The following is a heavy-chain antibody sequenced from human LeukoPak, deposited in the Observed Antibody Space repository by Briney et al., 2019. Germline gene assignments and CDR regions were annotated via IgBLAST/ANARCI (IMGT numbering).Heavy chain of an antibody. D-gene: IGHD3-3*01. Sequence: ASVKVSCKASGYTFTNYGISWVRQAPGQGPEWMGWINPNNGVTNFAQKFQGRVTMTSDTSVSTAYMELSSLRSDDTAVYYCAVWKGYHDFWSGPFDYWGQGTRVSVSS. J-gene: IGHJ4*02. V-gene: IGHV1-2*02. CDR3: AVWKGYHDFWSGPFDY. CDR2: INPNNGVT. CDR1: GYTFTNYG.